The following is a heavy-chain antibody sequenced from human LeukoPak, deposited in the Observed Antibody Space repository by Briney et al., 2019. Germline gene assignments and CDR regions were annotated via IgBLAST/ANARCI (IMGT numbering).Heavy chain of an antibody. CDR3: ARDRRDSGSYYRDYYYYMDV. Sequence: SETLSLTCTVSGGSISSYYWSWIRQPAGKGLEWIGRIYTSGSTNYNPSLKSRVTMSVDTSKNQFSLKLSSVTAADTAVYYCARDRRDSGSYYRDYYYYMDVWGQGTMVTVSS. CDR2: IYTSGST. CDR1: GGSISSYY. D-gene: IGHD1-26*01. V-gene: IGHV4-4*07. J-gene: IGHJ6*03.